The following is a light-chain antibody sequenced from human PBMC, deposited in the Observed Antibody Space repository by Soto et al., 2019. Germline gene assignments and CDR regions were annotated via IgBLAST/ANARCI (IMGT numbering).Light chain of an antibody. CDR1: QSVSSN. J-gene: IGKJ2*01. CDR3: QQDNNWTPYT. Sequence: EIVMTQSPATLSVSPGERATLSCRASQSVSSNLTWYQQKPGQAPSLLIYGASIRAPGIPARFSGSGFGTEFTLTISSLQSEDFAVYYCQQDNNWTPYTFGHGTKLEIK. CDR2: GAS. V-gene: IGKV3D-15*01.